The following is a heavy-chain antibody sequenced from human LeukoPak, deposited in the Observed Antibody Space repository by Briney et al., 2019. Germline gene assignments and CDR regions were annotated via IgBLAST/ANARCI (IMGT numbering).Heavy chain of an antibody. CDR3: AREKPHNYDFWSGYNY. Sequence: PGRSLRLSCAASGFTFSSYSMNWVRQAPGKGLEWVSSISSSSSYIYYADSVKGRFTISRDNAKNSLYLQMNSLRAEDTAVYYCAREKPHNYDFWSGYNYWGQGTLVTVSS. CDR2: ISSSSSYI. V-gene: IGHV3-21*01. D-gene: IGHD3-3*01. CDR1: GFTFSSYS. J-gene: IGHJ4*02.